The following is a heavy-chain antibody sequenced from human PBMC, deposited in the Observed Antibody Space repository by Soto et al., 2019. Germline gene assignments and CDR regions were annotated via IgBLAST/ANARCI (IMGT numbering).Heavy chain of an antibody. CDR1: GGSISSGDYY. Sequence: PSATLSLTCTVSGGSISSGDYYWSWFRQPPGKGLEWIGYIYYSGSTYYNPSLKSRVTISVDTSKNQFSLKLSSVTAADTAVYYCALGSSWYWFDYWGQGTLVTVSS. J-gene: IGHJ4*02. CDR2: IYYSGST. D-gene: IGHD6-13*01. CDR3: ALGSSWYWFDY. V-gene: IGHV4-30-4*01.